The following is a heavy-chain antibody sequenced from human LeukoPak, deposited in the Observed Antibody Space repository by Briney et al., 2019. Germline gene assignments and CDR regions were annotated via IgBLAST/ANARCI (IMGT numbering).Heavy chain of an antibody. CDR2: IYYSGST. CDR3: ARHDMNYGSGSSGSGSSQVYYYYGLDV. V-gene: IGHV4-39*01. J-gene: IGHJ6*02. D-gene: IGHD3-10*01. Sequence: ASETLSLTCTVSGGSISSSSYYWAWIRQPPGKGLEWIGSIYYSGSTYYNPSLNSRVTISVDTSKNQFPLKLSSVTASDTAVYYCARHDMNYGSGSSGSGSSQVYYYYGLDVWGQGTTVTVSS. CDR1: GGSISSSSYY.